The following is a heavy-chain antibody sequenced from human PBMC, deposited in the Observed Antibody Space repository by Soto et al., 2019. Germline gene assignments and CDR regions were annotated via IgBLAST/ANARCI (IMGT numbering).Heavy chain of an antibody. CDR2: ISYDGSNK. J-gene: IGHJ6*02. Sequence: PGGSLRLSCAASGFTFSSYAMHWVRQAPGKGLEWVAVISYDGSNKYYADSVKGRFTISRDNSKNTLYLQMNSLRAEDTAVYYCARDTREARRYYYGMDVWGQGTTVTVSS. CDR1: GFTFSSYA. D-gene: IGHD6-6*01. V-gene: IGHV3-30-3*01. CDR3: ARDTREARRYYYGMDV.